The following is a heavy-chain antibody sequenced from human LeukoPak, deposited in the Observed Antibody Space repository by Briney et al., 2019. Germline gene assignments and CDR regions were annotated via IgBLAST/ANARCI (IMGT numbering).Heavy chain of an antibody. J-gene: IGHJ6*02. D-gene: IGHD3-9*01. CDR1: GFSFNDYY. Sequence: PGGSLRLSCAGSGFSFNDYYMTWIRQAPGKGLEWVSYISISGTTIYYAESVKGRFTISRDNAQNSLYLQMNSLRTEDTAVYYCARAYYDILTGSYAMDVWGQGTTASVSS. CDR2: ISISGTTI. CDR3: ARAYYDILTGSYAMDV. V-gene: IGHV3-11*01.